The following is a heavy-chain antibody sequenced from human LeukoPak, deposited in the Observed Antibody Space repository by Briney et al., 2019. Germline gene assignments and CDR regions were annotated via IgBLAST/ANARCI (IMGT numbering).Heavy chain of an antibody. V-gene: IGHV1-18*01. J-gene: IGHJ4*02. D-gene: IGHD3-10*01. CDR1: GYTFTSYG. Sequence: ASVKVSCKASGYTFTSYGISWVRQAPGQGLEWMGWISAYNGNTNYAQKLQGRVTMTTDTSTSTAYMELRSLRSDDTAVYYCARGAPRPYYYGSGSYLDYWGQGTLVTVSS. CDR3: ARGAPRPYYYGSGSYLDY. CDR2: ISAYNGNT.